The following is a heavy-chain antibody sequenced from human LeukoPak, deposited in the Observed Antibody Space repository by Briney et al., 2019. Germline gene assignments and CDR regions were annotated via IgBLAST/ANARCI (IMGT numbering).Heavy chain of an antibody. Sequence: GASVKVSCKASGGTFSSYAISWVRQAPGQGLEWMGGIIPIFGAANYAQKFQGRVTITTDESTSTAYMELSSLRSEDTAVYYCARVRLRLDWFDPWGQGTLVTVSS. V-gene: IGHV1-69*05. CDR2: IIPIFGAA. J-gene: IGHJ5*02. D-gene: IGHD5-12*01. CDR3: ARVRLRLDWFDP. CDR1: GGTFSSYA.